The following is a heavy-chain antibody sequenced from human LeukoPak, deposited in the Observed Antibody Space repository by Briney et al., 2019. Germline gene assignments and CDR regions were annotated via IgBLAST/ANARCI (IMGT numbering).Heavy chain of an antibody. CDR2: IHNSGST. D-gene: IGHD3-10*01. CDR1: GASISTGSSY. V-gene: IGHV4-61*02. J-gene: IGHJ4*02. CDR3: ARNGYGSGSSW. Sequence: PSETLSLTCTVSGASISTGSSYWCWIRQPAGEGLEWIGRIHNSGSTNYNPSLNSRVTISVDTSKNQVSLKLTSVTAEDTAVYYCARNGYGSGSSWWGQGTLVTVSS.